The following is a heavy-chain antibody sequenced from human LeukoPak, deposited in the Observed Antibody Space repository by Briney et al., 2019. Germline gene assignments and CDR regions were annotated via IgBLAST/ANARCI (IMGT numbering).Heavy chain of an antibody. CDR1: GGSISSSNW. D-gene: IGHD1-26*01. V-gene: IGHV4-4*02. CDR2: IYHSGST. CDR3: ARGVVGATIGAFDI. Sequence: SGTLSLTCAVSGGSISSSNWWSWVRQPPGKGLEWIGEIYHSGSTNYNPSLKSRVTISVDKFKNQFSLKLNSVTAADTAVYYCARGVVGATIGAFDIWGQGTMVTVSS. J-gene: IGHJ3*02.